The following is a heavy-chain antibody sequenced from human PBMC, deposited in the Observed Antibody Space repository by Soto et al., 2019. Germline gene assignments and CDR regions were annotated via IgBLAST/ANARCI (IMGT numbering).Heavy chain of an antibody. CDR3: ARDVARDFYNWFDP. D-gene: IGHD3-3*01. J-gene: IGHJ5*02. CDR1: GYTFTSYA. CDR2: INAGNGNT. Sequence: ASVKVSCKASGYTFTSYAMHWVRQAPGQRLEWMGWINAGNGNTKYSQKFQGRVTITRDTSASTAYMELSSLRSEDTAVYYCARDVARDFYNWFDPWGQGTLVTVSS. V-gene: IGHV1-3*01.